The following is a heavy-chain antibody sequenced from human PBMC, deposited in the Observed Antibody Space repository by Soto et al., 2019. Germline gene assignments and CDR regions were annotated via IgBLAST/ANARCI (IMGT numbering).Heavy chain of an antibody. CDR1: GYTFTRYY. CDR3: AGGTVRDYGSWSGIYYYCYGMDV. J-gene: IGHJ6*02. CDR2: INPNSGGT. V-gene: IGHV1-2*04. D-gene: IGHD4-17*01. Sequence: SVKDSCKASGYTFTRYYMHWVRQAPGQGLEWMGWINPNSGGTNYAQKFQGWVTMTRDTSISTAYMELSRLRSDDTAVYYCAGGTVRDYGSWSGIYYYCYGMDVWGQGTMGTVSS.